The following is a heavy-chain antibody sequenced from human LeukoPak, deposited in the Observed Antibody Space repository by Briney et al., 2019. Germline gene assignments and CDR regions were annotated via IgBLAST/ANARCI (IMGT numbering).Heavy chain of an antibody. V-gene: IGHV4-59*01. J-gene: IGHJ4*02. CDR3: ARGEEETPGDYYFDY. Sequence: SETLSLTCTVSGGSISSYYWSWIRQPPGKGLEWIGYIYYSGSTNYNPSLKSRVTISVDTSKNQFSLKLSSVTAADTAVYYCARGEEETPGDYYFDYWGQGTLVTVSS. CDR2: IYYSGST. CDR1: GGSISSYY. D-gene: IGHD5-24*01.